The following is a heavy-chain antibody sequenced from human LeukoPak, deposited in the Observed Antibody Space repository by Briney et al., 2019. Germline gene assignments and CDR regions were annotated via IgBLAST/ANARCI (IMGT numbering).Heavy chain of an antibody. J-gene: IGHJ4*02. D-gene: IGHD6-19*01. CDR2: IYYSGAT. V-gene: IGHV4-39*01. CDR1: GASISSSSYY. CDR3: AFPGYSSGWPFDY. Sequence: PSETLSLTCTVSGASISSSSYYWGWIRQPPGKGLEWIGSIYYSGATYYNPSLKSRVTISVDTSKNQFSLKLSSVTAADTAVYYCAFPGYSSGWPFDYWGQGSLVTVSS.